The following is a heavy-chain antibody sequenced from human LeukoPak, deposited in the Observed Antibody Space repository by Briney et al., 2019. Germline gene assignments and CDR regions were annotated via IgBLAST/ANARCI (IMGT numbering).Heavy chain of an antibody. CDR3: AREGAGREGHNFDY. V-gene: IGHV3-21*01. D-gene: IGHD5-24*01. Sequence: SGGSLRLSCAASGFIFSGYGMNWVRQAPGKGLEWVSYISRSSRYIYYADSMKGRLTISRDNAKNSLYLQMDSLRAEDTALYYCAREGAGREGHNFDYRGQGTLVTVSS. J-gene: IGHJ4*02. CDR1: GFIFSGYG. CDR2: ISRSSRYI.